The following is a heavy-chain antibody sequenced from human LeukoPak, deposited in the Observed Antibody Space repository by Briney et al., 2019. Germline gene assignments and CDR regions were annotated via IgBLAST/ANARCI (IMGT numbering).Heavy chain of an antibody. CDR2: ISSSGSTI. CDR3: ARELWFGELYHEDY. D-gene: IGHD3-10*01. Sequence: GGSLRLSCAASGFTFSSYEMNWVRQAPGKGLEWVSYISSSGSTIYYADSVKGRFTISRDNAKNSLCLQMNSLRAEDTAVYYCARELWFGELYHEDYWGQGTLVTVSS. CDR1: GFTFSSYE. V-gene: IGHV3-48*03. J-gene: IGHJ4*02.